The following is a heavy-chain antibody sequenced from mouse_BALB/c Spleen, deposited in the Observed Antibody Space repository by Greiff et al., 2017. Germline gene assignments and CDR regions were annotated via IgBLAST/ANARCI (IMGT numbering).Heavy chain of an antibody. CDR3: ARFPAYYGNFFAY. CDR2: ILPGSGST. J-gene: IGHJ3*01. D-gene: IGHD2-10*01. Sequence: VQLQQSGAELMKPGASVKISCKATGYTFSSYWIEWVKQRPGHGLEWIGEILPGSGSTNYNEKFTGKATFTADTSSNTAYMQLSSLTSEDSAVYYCARFPAYYGNFFAYWGQGTLVTVSA. V-gene: IGHV1-9*01. CDR1: GYTFSSYW.